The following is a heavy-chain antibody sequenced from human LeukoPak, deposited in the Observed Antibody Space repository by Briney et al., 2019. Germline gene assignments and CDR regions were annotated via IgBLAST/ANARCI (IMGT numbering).Heavy chain of an antibody. CDR2: ISSSSSYI. CDR1: GLTVSTTS. CDR3: ARAPKFGWLLSNFDY. V-gene: IGHV3-21*01. Sequence: GGSLRLSRAAAGLTVSTTSMNWVRQAPGKGLEWVSSISSSSSYIYYADSVKGRFTISRDNAKNSLYLQMNSLRAEDTAVYYCARAPKFGWLLSNFDYWGQGNRVTVS. J-gene: IGHJ4*02. D-gene: IGHD3-9*01.